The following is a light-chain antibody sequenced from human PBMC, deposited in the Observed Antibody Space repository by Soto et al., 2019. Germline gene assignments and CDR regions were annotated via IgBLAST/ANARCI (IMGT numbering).Light chain of an antibody. CDR2: EVN. J-gene: IGLJ1*01. Sequence: QSALTQPASVSGSPGQSITISCTGTSSNVGRHKLVYWYQHPPGKTPKLMIFEVNKRPSGVSNRFSGSKSGNTASLTISGLKVEDEADYYCCSSGGSPTYVFGTGTKVTVL. CDR3: CSSGGSPTYV. V-gene: IGLV2-23*02. CDR1: SSNVGRHKL.